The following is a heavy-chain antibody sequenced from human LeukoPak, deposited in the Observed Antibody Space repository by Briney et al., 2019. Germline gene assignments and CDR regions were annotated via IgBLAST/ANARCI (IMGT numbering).Heavy chain of an antibody. V-gene: IGHV3-7*01. D-gene: IGHD3-10*01. Sequence: GGALRLSCAPSVFTFSRYWICWVRQAPGRGLECGAHIKQDGSEKYYVDSVKSRFAISRDNAKNSLYLQMNSLRAEDTAVYYCARAGRGTMVRGPFDYWGQGTLVTVSS. CDR2: IKQDGSEK. J-gene: IGHJ4*02. CDR1: VFTFSRYW. CDR3: ARAGRGTMVRGPFDY.